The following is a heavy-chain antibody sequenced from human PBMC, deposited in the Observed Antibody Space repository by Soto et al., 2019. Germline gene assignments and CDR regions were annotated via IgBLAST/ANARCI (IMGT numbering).Heavy chain of an antibody. CDR1: GYDFSNYW. Sequence: GESLKSSCKASGYDFSNYWIGWVRQMPGQGPEWMGIIYPSNSDIVNHQSFKDRVTLSVDKSINTIYLQWRSLKASDTAIYYCARRMYYSPKFDPWGQGTQVTVS. CDR3: ARRMYYSPKFDP. CDR2: IYPSNSDI. J-gene: IGHJ5*02. D-gene: IGHD3-10*01. V-gene: IGHV5-51*01.